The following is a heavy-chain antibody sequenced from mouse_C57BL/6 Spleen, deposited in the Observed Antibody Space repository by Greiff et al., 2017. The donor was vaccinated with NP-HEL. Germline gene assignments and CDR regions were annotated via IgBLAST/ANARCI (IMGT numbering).Heavy chain of an antibody. CDR1: GYTFTSYW. CDR3: AKNYGSPSSLYWYFDV. Sequence: QVQLKQPGAELVMPGASVKLSCKASGYTFTSYWMHWVKQRPGQGLEWIGEIDPSDSYTNYNQKFKGKSTLTVDKSSSTAYMQLSSLTSEDSAVYYCAKNYGSPSSLYWYFDVWGTGTTVTVAS. V-gene: IGHV1-69*01. J-gene: IGHJ1*03. D-gene: IGHD1-1*01. CDR2: IDPSDSYT.